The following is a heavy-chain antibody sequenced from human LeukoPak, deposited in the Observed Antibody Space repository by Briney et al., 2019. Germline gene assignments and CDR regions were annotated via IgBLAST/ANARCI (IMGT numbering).Heavy chain of an antibody. CDR2: ISAYNGNT. J-gene: IGHJ4*02. V-gene: IGHV1-18*01. D-gene: IGHD6-13*01. Sequence: ASVKDSCKASGYTFTSYGISWVRQAPGQGLEWMGWISAYNGNTNYAQKLQGRVTMTTDTSTSTAYMELRSLRSDDTAVYYCARDAAAAGIRAHDYWGQGTLVTVSS. CDR3: ARDAAAAGIRAHDY. CDR1: GYTFTSYG.